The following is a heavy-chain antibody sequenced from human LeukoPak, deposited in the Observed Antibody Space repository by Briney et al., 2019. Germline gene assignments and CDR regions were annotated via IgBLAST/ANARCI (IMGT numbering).Heavy chain of an antibody. CDR1: GGSLSSYY. Sequence: PSETLSLTCTVSGGSLSSYYWSWIRQPPGKGLEWIGYIYYSWSTNYNPSLKSRVTISVDTSKNQFSLKLSSVTAADTAVYYCARGYCSSTSCSHYNWFDPWGQGTLVTVSS. J-gene: IGHJ5*02. D-gene: IGHD2-2*01. V-gene: IGHV4-59*01. CDR2: IYYSWST. CDR3: ARGYCSSTSCSHYNWFDP.